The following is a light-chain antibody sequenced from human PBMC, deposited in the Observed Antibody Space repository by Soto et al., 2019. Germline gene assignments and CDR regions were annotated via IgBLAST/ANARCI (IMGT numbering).Light chain of an antibody. CDR3: QQYNGYSWA. J-gene: IGKJ1*01. Sequence: DIQMTQSPSTLSASVGDTVTITCRASQDLNDWLAWFQQKPGKAPNLLIYKVYNLESGVPSRFSGSGSGTEFTLTISSLQPDDFASYYCQQYNGYSWAFGQGTKVEIK. V-gene: IGKV1-5*03. CDR1: QDLNDW. CDR2: KVY.